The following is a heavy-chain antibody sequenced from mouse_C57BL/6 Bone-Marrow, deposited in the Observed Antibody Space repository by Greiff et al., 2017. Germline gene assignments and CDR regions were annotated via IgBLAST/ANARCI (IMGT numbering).Heavy chain of an antibody. D-gene: IGHD4-1*01. CDR2: ISWDDDK. CDR3: ARVEDWDVPHCYSYFDD. J-gene: IGHJ1*03. Sequence: QVTLQESGPGILQPSQTLSLTCSFSGFSLTTSGMGVGWIRQPSGKGLEWLVHISWDDDKSYNPALKSRLTISKDTSNTQVFLEIANVDTADTATYYCARVEDWDVPHCYSYFDDWGTGTTVTVSS. CDR1: GFSLTTSGMG. V-gene: IGHV8-8*01.